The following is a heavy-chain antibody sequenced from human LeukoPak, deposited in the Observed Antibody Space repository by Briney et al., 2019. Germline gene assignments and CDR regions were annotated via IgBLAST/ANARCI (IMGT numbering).Heavy chain of an antibody. CDR1: GGFISTYY. D-gene: IGHD1-14*01. CDR3: ARDGGLGTYYYYGMDV. J-gene: IGHJ6*02. Sequence: SETLSLTCTVSGGFISTYYWSWIRQPPGKGLEWIGYIYYTGSTKYNPSLKSRVTISVDTSKNQFSLKLSSVTAADMAVYYCARDGGLGTYYYYGMDVWGQGTTVTVSS. V-gene: IGHV4-59*01. CDR2: IYYTGST.